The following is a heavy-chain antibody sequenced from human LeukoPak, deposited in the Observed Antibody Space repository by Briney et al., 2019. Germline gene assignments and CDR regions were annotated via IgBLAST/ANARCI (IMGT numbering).Heavy chain of an antibody. J-gene: IGHJ4*02. CDR2: ISYDGSNK. Sequence: GGSLRLSCAAPGFTFSSYGMHWVRQAPGKGLEWVAVISYDGSNKYYADSVKGRFTISRDNSKNTLYLQMNSLRAEDTAVYYCAKDGMITFGGVITVYYFDYWGQGTLVTVSS. D-gene: IGHD3-16*02. V-gene: IGHV3-30*18. CDR3: AKDGMITFGGVITVYYFDY. CDR1: GFTFSSYG.